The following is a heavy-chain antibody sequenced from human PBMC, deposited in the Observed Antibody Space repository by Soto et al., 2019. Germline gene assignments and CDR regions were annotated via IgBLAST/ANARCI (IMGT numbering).Heavy chain of an antibody. CDR1: GCSISSSSYY. CDR3: SMTIPGIFNGFDD. J-gene: IGHJ4*02. V-gene: IGHV4-39*01. D-gene: IGHD2-15*01. Sequence: PSETLSLTCTVSGCSISSSSYYWGWIRQPPGKGLEWIGSIYYSGSTYYNPSLKSRVTISVDTSKNQFSLKLSSVTAADTAVYYCSMTIPGIFNGFDDWGQGTLVTVSS. CDR2: IYYSGST.